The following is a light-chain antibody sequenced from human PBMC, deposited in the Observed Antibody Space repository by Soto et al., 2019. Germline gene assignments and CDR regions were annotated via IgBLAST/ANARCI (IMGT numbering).Light chain of an antibody. CDR2: AAS. Sequence: DIQMTQSPSSLSASVGDRVTITCRASQSISSYLNWYQQKPGKAPKLLIYAASSLQSGVPSRFSGSGSGTDFTLNISSLQPEDFATYYCQQSYSTPFIPFGQGTRLEIK. J-gene: IGKJ5*01. V-gene: IGKV1-39*01. CDR3: QQSYSTPFIP. CDR1: QSISSY.